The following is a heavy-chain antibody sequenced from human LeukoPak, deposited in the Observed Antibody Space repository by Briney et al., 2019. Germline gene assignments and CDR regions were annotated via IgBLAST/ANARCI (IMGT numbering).Heavy chain of an antibody. CDR1: GGSISSSSYY. CDR3: ARHPSLTYYDLWSGYSYFDY. CDR2: IYYSGST. V-gene: IGHV4-39*01. D-gene: IGHD3-3*01. J-gene: IGHJ4*02. Sequence: TSETLSLTCTVSGGSISSSSYYWGWIRQPPGKGLEWIGSIYYSGSTHYNPSLKSRVTISVDMSKNQFSLKLTSVTAADTAVYYCARHPSLTYYDLWSGYSYFDYWGQGTLVTVSS.